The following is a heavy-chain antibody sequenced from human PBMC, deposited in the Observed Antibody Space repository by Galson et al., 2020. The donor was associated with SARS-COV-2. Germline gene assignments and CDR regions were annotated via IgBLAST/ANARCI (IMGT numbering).Heavy chain of an antibody. V-gene: IGHV3-48*04. CDR1: GFTFSSYT. CDR3: ARERLEY. J-gene: IGHJ4*02. Sequence: GESLKISCAASGFTFSSYTMNWVRQAPVKGLELVAYIRSSSGTIYYADSVKGRFPISRDNAKNSLYLQLNSLRVEDMAVYYCARERLEYWGQGTLVTVSS. D-gene: IGHD1-1*01. CDR2: IRSSSGTI.